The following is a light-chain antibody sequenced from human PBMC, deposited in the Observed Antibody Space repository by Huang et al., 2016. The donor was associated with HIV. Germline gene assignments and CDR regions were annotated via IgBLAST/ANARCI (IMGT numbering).Light chain of an antibody. J-gene: IGKJ1*01. CDR3: QQYYSVPRT. CDR1: QSVLSRSNDKNY. CDR2: WAS. V-gene: IGKV4-1*01. Sequence: DIVMTQSPDSLAVSLGERATIHCSSSQSVLSRSNDKNYLTWYQQKPGQPPKLLIYWASTRESGVPERFSGSGSGTHFTLTIASLQAEDVAVYYCQQYYSVPRTFGQGTKVEIK.